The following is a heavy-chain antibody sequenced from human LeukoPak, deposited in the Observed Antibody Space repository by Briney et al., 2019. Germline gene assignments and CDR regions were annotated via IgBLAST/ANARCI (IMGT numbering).Heavy chain of an antibody. CDR2: IYYSGST. CDR3: ARGGRSDNWFDP. J-gene: IGHJ5*02. Sequence: PSETLSLTCTVSGGSISSYYWSWIRQPPGKGLEWIGYIYYSGSTNYNPSLKSRVTISVDTSKNQFSLKLSSVTAADTAVYHCARGGRSDNWFDPWGQGTLVTVSS. CDR1: GGSISSYY. V-gene: IGHV4-59*01.